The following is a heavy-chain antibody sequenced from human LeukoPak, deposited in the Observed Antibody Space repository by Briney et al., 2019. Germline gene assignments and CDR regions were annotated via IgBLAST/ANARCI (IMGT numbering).Heavy chain of an antibody. J-gene: IGHJ4*02. CDR1: GFTFSSYG. CDR2: IRYDGSNK. V-gene: IGHV3-30*02. Sequence: GGSLRLSCAASGFTFSSYGMHWVRQAPGKGLEWVAFIRYDGSNKYYADSVKGRFTISRDNSKNTLYLQMNSLRAEDTAVYYCARDLLVGGSGYHYWGQGTLVTVSS. CDR3: ARDLLVGGSGYHY. D-gene: IGHD3-22*01.